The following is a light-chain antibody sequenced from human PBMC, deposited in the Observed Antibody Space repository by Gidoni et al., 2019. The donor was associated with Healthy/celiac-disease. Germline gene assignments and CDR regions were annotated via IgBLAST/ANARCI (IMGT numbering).Light chain of an antibody. CDR1: QSNSSY. Sequence: DIQVTQSPSSLSASVADRDTITCRATQSNSSYLNWYQQKPGKAPKLLIYAASSLQSGVPSRFSGSGSGTDFTLTISSLQPEDFATYYCQQSYSTPRAFGGGTKVEIK. CDR2: AAS. J-gene: IGKJ4*01. V-gene: IGKV1-39*01. CDR3: QQSYSTPRA.